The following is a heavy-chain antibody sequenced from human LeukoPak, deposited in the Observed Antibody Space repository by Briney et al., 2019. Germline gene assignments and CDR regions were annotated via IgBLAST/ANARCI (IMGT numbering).Heavy chain of an antibody. J-gene: IGHJ4*02. CDR3: ARPRSPMYSGSHHRLPFDY. CDR1: GYTFTSYY. V-gene: IGHV1-46*01. Sequence: GASVKVSCKASGYTFTSYYMHWVRQAPGQGLEWMGIINPSGGSTSYAQKFQGRVTMTRDTSTSTVYMELSSLRSKDTAVYYCARPRSPMYSGSHHRLPFDYWGQGTLVTVSS. D-gene: IGHD1-26*01. CDR2: INPSGGST.